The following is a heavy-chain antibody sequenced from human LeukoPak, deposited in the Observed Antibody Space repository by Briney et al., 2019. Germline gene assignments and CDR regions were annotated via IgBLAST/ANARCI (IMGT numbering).Heavy chain of an antibody. CDR2: IYHSGST. CDR1: GGSISSINW. Sequence: PSETLSLTCVVSGGSISSINWWSWVRQPPGKGLEWIGEIYHSGSTNYNPSLKSRVTMSVDKSKNQFSLRLTSLTAADTAVYYCAKDGEAFDYWGQGTLVTVSS. V-gene: IGHV4-4*02. J-gene: IGHJ4*02. D-gene: IGHD3-10*01. CDR3: AKDGEAFDY.